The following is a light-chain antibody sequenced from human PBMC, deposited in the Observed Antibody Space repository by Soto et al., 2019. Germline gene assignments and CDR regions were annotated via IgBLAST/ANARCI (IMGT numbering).Light chain of an antibody. CDR3: QQYNTYPIT. V-gene: IGKV1D-16*01. Sequence: DIQITQSPSSLSASVGDRVTITCRASQSISTWLAWYQQKPGKAPKSLIYATSNLQSGVPSRFSGSGFGTEFTLTISSLQPEDFATYYCQQYNTYPITFGQGTRLEI. CDR1: QSISTW. J-gene: IGKJ5*01. CDR2: ATS.